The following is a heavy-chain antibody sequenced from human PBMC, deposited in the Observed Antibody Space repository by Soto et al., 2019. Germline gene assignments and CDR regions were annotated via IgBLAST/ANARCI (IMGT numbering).Heavy chain of an antibody. CDR1: GYTFTSYY. D-gene: IGHD2-15*01. J-gene: IGHJ5*02. CDR3: ARDAGYCSGGRCYMRWFDP. Sequence: ASVKVSCKASGYTFTSYYMHWVRQAPGQGLEWMGIINPSGGSTSYAQKFQGRVTMTRDTSTSTVYMELSSLRSEDTAVYYCARDAGYCSGGRCYMRWFDPWGQGTLVTVSS. CDR2: INPSGGST. V-gene: IGHV1-46*01.